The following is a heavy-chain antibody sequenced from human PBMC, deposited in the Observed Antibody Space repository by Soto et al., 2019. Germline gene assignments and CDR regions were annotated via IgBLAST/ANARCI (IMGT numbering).Heavy chain of an antibody. Sequence: QVQLQESGPGLVKPSETLSLTCSVSGGSVTSGNYYWSWIRQPPGKGLEWIGYIYYSGSTYYNPALTSRVTISVDTSKNQLSLKLSSVTAADTAVYYCARDSRYCTGGSCHPNYYYGMDVWGQGTTVTVSS. CDR3: ARDSRYCTGGSCHPNYYYGMDV. J-gene: IGHJ6*02. CDR2: IYYSGST. CDR1: GGSVTSGNYY. V-gene: IGHV4-61*01. D-gene: IGHD2-15*01.